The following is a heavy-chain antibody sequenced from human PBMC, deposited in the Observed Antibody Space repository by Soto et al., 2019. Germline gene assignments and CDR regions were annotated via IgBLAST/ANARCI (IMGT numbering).Heavy chain of an antibody. V-gene: IGHV1-2*04. D-gene: IGHD1-1*01. CDR2: INPNSGGT. J-gene: IGHJ4*02. CDR3: ARGEGGPRLESIEY. CDR1: GYTFSVYY. Sequence: SLKGYCKTAGYTFSVYYIDCVRHEPGQGLEWMGWINPNSGGTNYAQKFQGWVTMTRDTSISTAYMELSRLRSDDTAVYFCARGEGGPRLESIEYWGQGTLVTGSS.